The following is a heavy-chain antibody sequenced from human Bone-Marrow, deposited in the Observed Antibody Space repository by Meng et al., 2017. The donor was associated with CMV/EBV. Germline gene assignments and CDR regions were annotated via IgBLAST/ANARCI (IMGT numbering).Heavy chain of an antibody. CDR2: IIPIFGTA. D-gene: IGHD3-22*01. J-gene: IGHJ4*02. CDR3: ARDYYDSSGSSDY. V-gene: IGHV1-69*05. CDR1: GGTFSSYA. Sequence: SVKVSCKASGGTFSSYAISWVRQAPGQGLEWMGGIIPIFGTANYAQKFQGRVTITTDESTSTAYMELSSLRSDDTAVYYCARDYYDSSGSSDYWGQGTLVTVSS.